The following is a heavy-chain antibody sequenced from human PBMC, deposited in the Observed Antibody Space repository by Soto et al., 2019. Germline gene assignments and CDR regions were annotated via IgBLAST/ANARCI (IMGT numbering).Heavy chain of an antibody. V-gene: IGHV4-59*01. D-gene: IGHD5-18*01. CDR3: ARDGTAVAAGYYGMDV. J-gene: IGHJ6*02. CDR2: IYYSGST. Sequence: PSETLSLTCPVSGGSITNYYWSWIRQPPGKGLEWIGFIYYSGSTNYNPSLKSRVTISVATSKNQVSLKLSSVTAADTAVYYCARDGTAVAAGYYGMDVWGQGTTVTVSS. CDR1: GGSITNYY.